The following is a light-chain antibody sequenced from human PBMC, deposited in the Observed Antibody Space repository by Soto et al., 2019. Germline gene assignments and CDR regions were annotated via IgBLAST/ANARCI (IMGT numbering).Light chain of an antibody. J-gene: IGLJ1*01. V-gene: IGLV1-44*01. CDR2: SNN. CDR3: AAWDDSLNGLTYV. CDR1: SSKIGSNT. Sequence: SVVTQPPSASGTPGPRVHISCSGSSSKIGSNTVNWYQQLPGTAPKLLIYSNNQRPSGVPDRFSGSKSGTSASLAISGLQSEDEADYYCAAWDDSLNGLTYVFGTG.